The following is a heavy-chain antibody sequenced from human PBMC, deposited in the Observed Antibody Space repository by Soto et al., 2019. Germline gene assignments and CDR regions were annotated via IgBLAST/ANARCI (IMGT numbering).Heavy chain of an antibody. CDR1: GDSFSKYT. J-gene: IGHJ4*02. D-gene: IGHD3-10*01. CDR2: INPNSGNI. Sequence: ASVKGSCKASGDSFSKYTVNWVRQATGHGLEWMGWINPNSGNIGYAQRFQGRVTMTRDTAIRTAYMEVSSLRSDDTAVYYCARGRASGSYYLLDYWGQGTLVTVSS. V-gene: IGHV1-8*01. CDR3: ARGRASGSYYLLDY.